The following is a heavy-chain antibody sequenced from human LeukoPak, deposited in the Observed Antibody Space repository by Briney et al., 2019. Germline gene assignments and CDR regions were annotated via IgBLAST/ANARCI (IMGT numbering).Heavy chain of an antibody. V-gene: IGHV4-61*02. Sequence: SETLSLTCTVSGGSISSGSYYWSWIRQPAGKGLEWIGRIYTSGSTNYNPSLKSRVTISVDTSKNQFSLKLSSVTAADTAVYYCARDERIQDGSHPSPFDYWGQGTLVTVSS. D-gene: IGHD1-26*01. CDR1: GGSISSGSYY. J-gene: IGHJ4*02. CDR3: ARDERIQDGSHPSPFDY. CDR2: IYTSGST.